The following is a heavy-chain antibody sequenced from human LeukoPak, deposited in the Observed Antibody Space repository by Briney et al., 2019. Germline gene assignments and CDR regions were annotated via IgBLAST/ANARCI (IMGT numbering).Heavy chain of an antibody. D-gene: IGHD3/OR15-3a*01. Sequence: GASVKVSCKASGYTFTSYAMHWVRQGPGQRLEWMGWSNAGNGNTKYSQEFQGRVTLTRATPASTAHMQLSSLTSAGPAVYYCARAIRVDFWTGYYGCHMDVWAKGTTLPVSS. CDR2: SNAGNGNT. CDR1: GYTFTSYA. J-gene: IGHJ6*03. V-gene: IGHV1-3*02. CDR3: ARAIRVDFWTGYYGCHMDV.